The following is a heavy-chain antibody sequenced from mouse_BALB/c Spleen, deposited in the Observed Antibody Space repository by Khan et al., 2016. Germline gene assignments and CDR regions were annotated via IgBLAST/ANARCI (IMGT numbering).Heavy chain of an antibody. CDR1: GYIFTDYE. V-gene: IGHV1-15*01. Sequence: QIQLVQSGAELVRPGASVTLSCKASGYIFTDYEMHWVKQTPVHGLEWIGLIDPDTGGTAYNQKFKDKSTLTADKSSSIVYLELRSLTSEDSAVFSCTRRAYYGSRRALYYWVQGTSVSVSS. J-gene: IGHJ4*01. D-gene: IGHD1-1*01. CDR2: IDPDTGGT. CDR3: TRRAYYGSRRALYY.